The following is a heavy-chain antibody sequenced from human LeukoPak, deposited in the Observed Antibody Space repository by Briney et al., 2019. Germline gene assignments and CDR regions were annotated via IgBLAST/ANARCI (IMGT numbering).Heavy chain of an antibody. CDR3: ARDLRCSGSYYYYYYMDV. Sequence: GGSLRLSCAASGFTVSSNYMSWVRQAPGKGLEWVSVIYSGGSTYYADSVKGRFTISRDNSKNTLYLQMNSLRAEDTAVYYCARDLRCSGSYYYYYYMDVWGKGTTVTISS. V-gene: IGHV3-66*01. CDR1: GFTVSSNY. D-gene: IGHD3-10*02. CDR2: IYSGGST. J-gene: IGHJ6*03.